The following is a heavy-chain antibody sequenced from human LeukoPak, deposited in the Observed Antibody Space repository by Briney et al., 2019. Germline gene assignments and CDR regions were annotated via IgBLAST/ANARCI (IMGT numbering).Heavy chain of an antibody. J-gene: IGHJ6*03. CDR1: GFTFTNHG. V-gene: IGHV3-23*01. CDR2: ITGSGDRT. D-gene: IGHD3-10*01. CDR3: AKESRITMVRGVIKNYMDV. Sequence: GGSLRLSCAASGFTFTNHGMSWVRQALGKGLEWVSAITGSGDRTYYADSVKGRFTISRDNSKNTLYLQMNSLRAEDTAVYYCAKESRITMVRGVIKNYMDVWGKGTTVTISS.